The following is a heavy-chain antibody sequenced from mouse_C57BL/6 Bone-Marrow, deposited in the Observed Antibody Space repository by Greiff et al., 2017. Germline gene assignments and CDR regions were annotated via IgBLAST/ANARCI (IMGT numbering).Heavy chain of an antibody. J-gene: IGHJ2*01. Sequence: QVQLQQSGPELVKPGASVKLSCKASGYTFTSYDINWVQQRPGQGLEWIGWIYPRGGSTKYNEKFKGKATLTVDTSSSTAYMELPSLTAEDSTVYFCAREDGSSFSYFDYWGQGTTLTVSA. CDR3: AREDGSSFSYFDY. CDR2: IYPRGGST. CDR1: GYTFTSYD. V-gene: IGHV1-85*01. D-gene: IGHD1-1*01.